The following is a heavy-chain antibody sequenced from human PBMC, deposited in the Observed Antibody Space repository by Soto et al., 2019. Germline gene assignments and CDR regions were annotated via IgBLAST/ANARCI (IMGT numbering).Heavy chain of an antibody. V-gene: IGHV3-30*04. D-gene: IGHD3-10*01. Sequence: GGSLRLSCAASGFTFTNYTMHWVRQASGKGLEWVALISYDEIDKYYADAVKGRFTISRDNSKNTLYLQMDSLRAEDTAVYYCAGRSGSSDYWGRGTLVTVS. CDR2: ISYDEIDK. J-gene: IGHJ4*02. CDR1: GFTFTNYT. CDR3: AGRSGSSDY.